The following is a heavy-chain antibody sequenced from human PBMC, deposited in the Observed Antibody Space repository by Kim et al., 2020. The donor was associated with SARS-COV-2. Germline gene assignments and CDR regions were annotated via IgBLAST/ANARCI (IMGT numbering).Heavy chain of an antibody. V-gene: IGHV3-15*01. Sequence: GGSLRLSCAASGFTFSNAWMSWVRQAPGKGLEWVGRIKSKTDGGTTDYAAPVKGRFTISRDDSKNTLYLQMNSLKTEDTAVYYCTTDPSITMIVAGTGGSYWGQGTLVTVSS. J-gene: IGHJ4*02. CDR1: GFTFSNAW. CDR2: IKSKTDGGTT. CDR3: TTDPSITMIVAGTGGSY. D-gene: IGHD3-22*01.